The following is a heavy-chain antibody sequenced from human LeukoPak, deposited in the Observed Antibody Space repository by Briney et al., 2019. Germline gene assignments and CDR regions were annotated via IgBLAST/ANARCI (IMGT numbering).Heavy chain of an antibody. CDR1: GGTFSSYA. CDR3: ARDPSYYYYYGMDV. J-gene: IGHJ6*02. CDR2: IIPIFGTA. Sequence: ASVKVSCTASGGTFSSYAISWVRQAPGQGLEWMGGIIPIFGTANYAQKFQGRVTITADESTSTAYMELSSLRSEDTAVYYCARDPSYYYYYGMDVWGQGTTVTVSS. V-gene: IGHV1-69*01.